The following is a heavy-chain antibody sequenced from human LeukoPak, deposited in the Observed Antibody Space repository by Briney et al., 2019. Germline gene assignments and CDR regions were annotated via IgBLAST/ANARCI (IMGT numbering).Heavy chain of an antibody. D-gene: IGHD6-13*01. CDR2: ISSDGSTT. J-gene: IGHJ3*02. Sequence: GRCLRLACAAAAFTFTDAWMSWVRHALGKVLVWVSRISSDGSTTNYADSVKGRFTISRDNAKNTLYLQMNSLRAEDTAVYYCARDMGIYACDIWGQGTMVTVSS. CDR1: AFTFTDAW. V-gene: IGHV3-74*01. CDR3: ARDMGIYACDI.